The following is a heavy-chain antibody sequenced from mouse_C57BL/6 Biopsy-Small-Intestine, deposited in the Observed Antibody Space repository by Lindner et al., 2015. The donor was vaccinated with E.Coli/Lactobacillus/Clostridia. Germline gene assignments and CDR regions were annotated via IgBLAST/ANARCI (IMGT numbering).Heavy chain of an antibody. V-gene: IGHV1-9*01. CDR1: GYTFTSYD. CDR3: ARWAITTVVAHFDY. CDR2: ILPGSGST. J-gene: IGHJ2*01. Sequence: VQLQESGPELVKPGASVKLSCKASGYTFTSYDINWVKQRPGHGLEWIGEILPGSGSTNYNEKFKGKATFTADTSSNTAYMQLSSLTTEDSAIYYCARWAITTVVAHFDYWGQGTTLTVSS. D-gene: IGHD1-1*01.